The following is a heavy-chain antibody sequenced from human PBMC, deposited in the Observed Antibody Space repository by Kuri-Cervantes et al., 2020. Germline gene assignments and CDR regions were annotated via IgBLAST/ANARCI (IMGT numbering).Heavy chain of an antibody. Sequence: GSLRLSCAASGFTFSSYWMSWVRQAPGKGLEWVSYISSSSSTIYYADSVKGRFTISRDNAKNSLYLQMNSLRDEDTAVYYCARDNPRWVYRDAFDIWGQGTMVTVSS. CDR1: GFTFSSYW. J-gene: IGHJ3*02. CDR3: ARDNPRWVYRDAFDI. CDR2: ISSSSSTI. D-gene: IGHD3-16*02. V-gene: IGHV3-48*02.